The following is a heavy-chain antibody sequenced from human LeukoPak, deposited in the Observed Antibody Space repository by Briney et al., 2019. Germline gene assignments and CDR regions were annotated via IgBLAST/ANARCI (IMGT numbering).Heavy chain of an antibody. V-gene: IGHV3-30*18. Sequence: GRSLRLSCAASGFIFSRSAVHWFRQAPGKGLEWVAVISHDGSNTDYTDSVKGRFTISRGNSKNTLYLQMNSLRAEDTAVYYCAKEMISWMHFDYWGQGTLVTVSS. CDR2: ISHDGSNT. D-gene: IGHD5-12*01. J-gene: IGHJ4*02. CDR3: AKEMISWMHFDY. CDR1: GFIFSRSA.